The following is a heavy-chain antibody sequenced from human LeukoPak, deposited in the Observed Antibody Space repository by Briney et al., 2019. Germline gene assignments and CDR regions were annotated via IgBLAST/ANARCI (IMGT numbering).Heavy chain of an antibody. Sequence: SETLSLTCAVSGVSISSYYWSWIRQPAGKGLEWMGRIYTTGSTKYNPSLNNRVTISVNKSKNKLSLNLSCVTAADTAVYFCARDRVEPATAHFDVWGQGTVATASS. CDR1: GVSISSYY. CDR2: IYTTGST. J-gene: IGHJ4*02. D-gene: IGHD6-13*01. CDR3: ARDRVEPATAHFDV. V-gene: IGHV4-4*07.